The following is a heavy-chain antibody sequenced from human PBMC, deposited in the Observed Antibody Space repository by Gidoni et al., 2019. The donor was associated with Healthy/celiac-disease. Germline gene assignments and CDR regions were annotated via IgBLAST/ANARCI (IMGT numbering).Heavy chain of an antibody. D-gene: IGHD6-13*01. CDR2: ISYDGSNK. J-gene: IGHJ6*03. Sequence: QVQLVESGGGVVQPGRSLRLSCAASGFTFSSYGMHWVRQAPGKGLEWVAVISYDGSNKYYADSVKGRFTISRDNSKNTLYLQMNSLRAEDTAVYYCANVAAAGPYYYYYYMDVWGKGTTVTVSS. CDR3: ANVAAAGPYYYYYYMDV. V-gene: IGHV3-30*18. CDR1: GFTFSSYG.